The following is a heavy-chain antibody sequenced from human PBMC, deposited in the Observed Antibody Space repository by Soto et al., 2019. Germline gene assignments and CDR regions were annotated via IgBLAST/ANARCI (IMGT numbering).Heavy chain of an antibody. V-gene: IGHV1-18*01. CDR3: ARMGDVPYYYYGLDV. J-gene: IGHJ6*02. CDR2: ISGYNGNT. D-gene: IGHD3-16*01. Sequence: QVQLVQSGGEVKKPGTSVKVSCKASGYTFTSYGISWVRQAPGQGLEWMGWISGYNGNTNYAQKFQGRVTMTTDTSPTTAYMEGRSLSSDDTAVYYCARMGDVPYYYYGLDVWGPGTTVTVSS. CDR1: GYTFTSYG.